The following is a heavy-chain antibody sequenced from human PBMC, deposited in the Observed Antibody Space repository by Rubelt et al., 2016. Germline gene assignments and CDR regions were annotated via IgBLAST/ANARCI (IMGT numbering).Heavy chain of an antibody. J-gene: IGHJ6*02. CDR3: ARDRTPSGYDSGMDV. D-gene: IGHD5-12*01. V-gene: IGHV4-59*01. Sequence: QVQLQESGPGLVKPSETLSLSCTVSGGSISTYYWSWIRQPPGKGLEWIGYIYSSGSTNYNASLKSRVTISIDRSKNQFSLYLRAVTAADTAVYYCARDRTPSGYDSGMDVWGQGTTVTVSS. CDR1: GGSISTYY. CDR2: IYSSGST.